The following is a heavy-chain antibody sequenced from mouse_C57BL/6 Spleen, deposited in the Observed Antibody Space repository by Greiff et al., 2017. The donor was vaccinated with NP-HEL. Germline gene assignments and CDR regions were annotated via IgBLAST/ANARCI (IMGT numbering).Heavy chain of an antibody. J-gene: IGHJ2*01. V-gene: IGHV1-59*01. CDR2: IDPSDSYT. Sequence: QVQLQQPGAELVRPGTSVKLSCKASGYTFTSYWMHWVKQRPGQGLEWIGVIDPSDSYTNYNQKFKGKATLTVDTSSSTAYMQLSSLTSEDSAVYYCARNWDDYFDYWGQGTTLTVSS. CDR1: GYTFTSYW. D-gene: IGHD4-1*01. CDR3: ARNWDDYFDY.